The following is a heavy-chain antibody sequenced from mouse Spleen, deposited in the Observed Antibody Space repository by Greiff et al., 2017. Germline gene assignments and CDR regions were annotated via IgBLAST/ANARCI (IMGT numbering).Heavy chain of an antibody. D-gene: IGHD1-1*01. CDR1: GYTFTSYT. V-gene: IGHV1-4*01. CDR3: ARSLITTVVAKGFAS. Sequence: VQLQQSGAELARPGASVKMSCKASGYTFTSYTMHWVKQRPGQGLEWIGYINPSSGYTKYNQKFKDKATLTADKSSSTAYMQLSSLTSEDSAVYYCARSLITTVVAKGFASWGQGTLVTVSA. J-gene: IGHJ3*01. CDR2: INPSSGYT.